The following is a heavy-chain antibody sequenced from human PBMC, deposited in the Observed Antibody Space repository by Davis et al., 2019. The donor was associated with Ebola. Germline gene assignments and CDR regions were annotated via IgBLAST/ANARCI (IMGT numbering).Heavy chain of an antibody. J-gene: IGHJ5*02. CDR3: ARAQGRYSGYVDP. Sequence: SETLSLTCAVYAGSFSGYYWSWIRQPPGKGLEWIGYIYYSGSTNYNPSLKSRVTISVDTSKNQFSLKLSSVTAADTAVYYCARAQGRYSGYVDPWGQGTLVTVSS. V-gene: IGHV4-59*12. CDR1: AGSFSGYY. D-gene: IGHD5-12*01. CDR2: IYYSGST.